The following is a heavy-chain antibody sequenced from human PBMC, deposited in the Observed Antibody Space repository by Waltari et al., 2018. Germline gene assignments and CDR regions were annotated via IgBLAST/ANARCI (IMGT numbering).Heavy chain of an antibody. CDR1: VFPSPNNH. CDR3: ARSGLGSPVEWLRMLDF. J-gene: IGHJ4*02. D-gene: IGHD5-12*01. Sequence: EVQLVESGGGVIPPGGSLRLSGAATVFPSPNNHMRWRRQAPGKGLEWVSMIYAGGSGATTLYADSVRGRFTISRDNSMNTLYLQMSSLSVADTAIYYCARSGLGSPVEWLRMLDFWGQGTPVTVSS. CDR2: IYAGGSGATT. V-gene: IGHV3-53*01.